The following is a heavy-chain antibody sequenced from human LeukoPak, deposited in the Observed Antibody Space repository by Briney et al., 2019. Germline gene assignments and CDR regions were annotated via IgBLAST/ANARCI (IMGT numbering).Heavy chain of an antibody. Sequence: KSGGSLRLSCAASGFTFSNYAVHWVRQAPGQGLEWVAVISYDGSNKYYADSVKGRFTIFRDSSKNTLYLQMTSLRAEDTAVYYCARDGVALYFYRGMDVWGQGTTVTVSS. CDR2: ISYDGSNK. CDR1: GFTFSNYA. J-gene: IGHJ6*02. V-gene: IGHV3-30-3*01. D-gene: IGHD2/OR15-2a*01. CDR3: ARDGVALYFYRGMDV.